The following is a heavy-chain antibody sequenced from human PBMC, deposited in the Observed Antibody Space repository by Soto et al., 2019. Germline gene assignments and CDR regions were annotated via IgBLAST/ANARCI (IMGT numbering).Heavy chain of an antibody. CDR1: GYTLTNIYT. V-gene: IGHV1-3*01. CDR3: ARGGDFKYVVPPDF. Sequence: ASVKVSCKASGYTLTNIYTMHWVRQAPGQRLEWMGWINGGNGNTKYSEKFQGRVTITRDTSASTAYMELSNLRSEDTAVYFCARGGDFKYVVPPDFWGQGTLVTVSS. CDR2: INGGNGNT. J-gene: IGHJ4*02. D-gene: IGHD3-16*01.